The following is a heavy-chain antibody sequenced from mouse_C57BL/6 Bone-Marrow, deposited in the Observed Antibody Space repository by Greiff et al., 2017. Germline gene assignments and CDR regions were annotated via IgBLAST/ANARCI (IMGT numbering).Heavy chain of an antibody. CDR1: GFNFSDYY. CDR2: INYDGSST. CDR3: AREYYFDY. V-gene: IGHV5-16*01. J-gene: IGHJ2*01. Sequence: EVHLVESEGGLVQPGSSMKLSCTASGFNFSDYYMAWVRQVPEKGLEWVANINYDGSSTYYLDSLKSRFITSRDNDKNILYLQMSSLKSEDTATYYCAREYYFDYEGQGTTLTVSS.